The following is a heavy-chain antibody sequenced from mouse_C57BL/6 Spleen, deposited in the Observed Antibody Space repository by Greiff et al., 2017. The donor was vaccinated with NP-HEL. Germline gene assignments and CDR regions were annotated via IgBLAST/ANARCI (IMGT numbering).Heavy chain of an antibody. CDR1: GFSLSTSGMG. D-gene: IGHD1-3*01. J-gene: IGHJ4*01. CDR3: ARKSPYAMDY. V-gene: IGHV8-12*01. CDR2: LYWDDDK. Sequence: QVTLKESGPGILQSSQTLSLTCSFSGFSLSTSGMGVSWLRQPSGKGLVWLAHLYWDDDKRYNPSLTSRLTISKYTSSNQVFLKSTSVDTADTATYYCARKSPYAMDYWGQGTSVTVSS.